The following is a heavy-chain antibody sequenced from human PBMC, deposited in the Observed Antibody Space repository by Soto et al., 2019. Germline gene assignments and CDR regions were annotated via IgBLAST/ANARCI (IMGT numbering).Heavy chain of an antibody. J-gene: IGHJ4*02. V-gene: IGHV3-30*18. Sequence: PGGSLRLSCAASGFTFSSYGMHWVRQAPGKGLASVAVISYDGSNKYYADPVKGRFTISRDNSKNTLYLQMNSLRAEDTAVYYCAKDRAYYDSSGHFDYWGQGTLVTVSS. CDR1: GFTFSSYG. D-gene: IGHD3-22*01. CDR2: ISYDGSNK. CDR3: AKDRAYYDSSGHFDY.